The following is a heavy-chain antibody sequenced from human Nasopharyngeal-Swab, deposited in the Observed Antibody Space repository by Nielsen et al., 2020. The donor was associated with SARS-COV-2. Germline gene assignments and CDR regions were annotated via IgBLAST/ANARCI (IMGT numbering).Heavy chain of an antibody. CDR2: IYTSGST. Sequence: GSLRLSCAVYGGSFSGDYWSWIRQPAGKGLEWIGRIYTSGSTNYNPSLKSRVTISVDTSKNQFSLKLSSVTAADTAVYYCARVYYDSSGYREDWGQGTLVTVSS. D-gene: IGHD3-22*01. CDR3: ARVYYDSSGYRED. J-gene: IGHJ4*02. V-gene: IGHV4-59*10. CDR1: GGSFSGDY.